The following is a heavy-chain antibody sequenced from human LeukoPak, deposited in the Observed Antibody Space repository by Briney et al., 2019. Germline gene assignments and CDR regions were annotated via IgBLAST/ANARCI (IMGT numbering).Heavy chain of an antibody. D-gene: IGHD1-26*01. CDR3: ARYSGSYSNDY. CDR2: ISSGSSTI. Sequence: PGGSLRLSCAASGFTFSSYRINWVSQAPGKGLEWVSYISSGSSTIYYADSVKGRFTISRDNAKNSLYLQMNSLRAEDTAVYYCARYSGSYSNDYWGQGTLVTVSS. CDR1: GFTFSSYR. V-gene: IGHV3-48*01. J-gene: IGHJ4*02.